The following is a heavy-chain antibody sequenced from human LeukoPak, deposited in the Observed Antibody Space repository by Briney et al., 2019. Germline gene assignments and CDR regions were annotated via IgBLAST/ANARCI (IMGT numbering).Heavy chain of an antibody. Sequence: SETLSLTCAVYGGSFSGYSWSWIRQPPGKGLEWIGEINHSGSTNYNPSLKSRVTISVDTSKNQFSLKLSSVTAADTAVYYCARRVTTRLPFRYWGQGTLVTVSS. CDR2: INHSGST. D-gene: IGHD4-17*01. CDR3: ARRVTTRLPFRY. J-gene: IGHJ4*02. V-gene: IGHV4-34*01. CDR1: GGSFSGYS.